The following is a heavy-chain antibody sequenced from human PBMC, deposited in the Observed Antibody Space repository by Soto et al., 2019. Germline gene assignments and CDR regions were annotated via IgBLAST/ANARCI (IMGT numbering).Heavy chain of an antibody. CDR3: ARIAVVPSALDP. J-gene: IGHJ5*02. CDR2: VYHSGSA. D-gene: IGHD2-2*01. Sequence: QVQLQESGPGLVKPSETLSLTCDVSGVSISSSHWWCWLRQPPGKGLEWIGEVYHSGSANYNPSXXXXXXXXXXXXXXQFSLRLSSVTAADTALYYCARIAVVPSALDPWGQGTLVTVSS. CDR1: GVSISSSHW. V-gene: IGHV4-4*02.